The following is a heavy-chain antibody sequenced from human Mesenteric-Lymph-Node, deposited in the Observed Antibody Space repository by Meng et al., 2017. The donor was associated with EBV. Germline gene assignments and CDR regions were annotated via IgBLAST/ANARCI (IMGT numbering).Heavy chain of an antibody. J-gene: IGHJ4*02. CDR1: GGSFSGYY. Sequence: VPLQQWGAGLLKPSETLSLTCDVYGGSFSGYYWSWIRQPPGKGLEWIGEINHSGSTNYNPSLTSRVTISVDTSKNHFSLKLTSVTAADTAVYYCARAFCGGDCSHFDYWGQGTLVTVSS. CDR2: INHSGST. V-gene: IGHV4-34*01. CDR3: ARAFCGGDCSHFDY. D-gene: IGHD2-21*01.